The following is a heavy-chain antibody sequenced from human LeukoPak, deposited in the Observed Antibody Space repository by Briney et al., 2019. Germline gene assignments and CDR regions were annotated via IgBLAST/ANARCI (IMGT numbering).Heavy chain of an antibody. CDR1: GCTITSYG. J-gene: IGHJ4*02. CDR3: ARASWYRSSYYRPFDC. D-gene: IGHD6-13*01. CDR2: IRAYNYNT. V-gene: IGHV1-18*01. Sequence: GASVKVSCKASGCTITSYGISWVRQAPGQGLEWMGWIRAYNYNTNNAQKLQGRVAMTTDTSDSTAYMELTSLRSHDTAVYYCARASWYRSSYYRPFDCWGQGTVVTVSS.